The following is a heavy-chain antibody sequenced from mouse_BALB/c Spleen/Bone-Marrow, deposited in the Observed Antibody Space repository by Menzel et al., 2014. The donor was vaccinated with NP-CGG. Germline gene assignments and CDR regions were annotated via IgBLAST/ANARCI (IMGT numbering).Heavy chain of an antibody. D-gene: IGHD2-2*01. CDR1: GFSLTGYG. CDR3: ARDGGYGWFAY. Sequence: VQLQESGPGLVAPSQRLSIPCTVSGFSLTGYGVNWVRQPPGKGREWLGMIWGDGSTDYNSALKSRLSISKDNSKSQVFLKMNSLQTDDTARYYCARDGGYGWFAYWGQGTLVTVSA. V-gene: IGHV2-6-7*02. J-gene: IGHJ3*01. CDR2: IWGDGST.